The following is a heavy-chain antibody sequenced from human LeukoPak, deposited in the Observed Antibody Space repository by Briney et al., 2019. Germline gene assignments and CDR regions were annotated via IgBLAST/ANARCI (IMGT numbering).Heavy chain of an antibody. Sequence: SVKVSCKASGGTFSSYAISWVRQAPGQGLEWMGGIIPIFGTANYAQNFQGRVTMTRDTSTSTVYMELRSLRSEDTAIYYCAKLATSDTGETYWGQGTLVTVSS. CDR1: GGTFSSYA. CDR3: AKLATSDTGETY. J-gene: IGHJ4*02. CDR2: IIPIFGTA. V-gene: IGHV1-69*05. D-gene: IGHD3-16*01.